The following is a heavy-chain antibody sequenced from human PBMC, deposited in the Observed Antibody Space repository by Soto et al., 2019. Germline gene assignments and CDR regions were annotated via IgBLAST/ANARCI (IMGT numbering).Heavy chain of an antibody. Sequence: QLQLQESGPGLVKPSETLSLTCTVSGGSLSSRSNYWGWVRRPPGKGLEWIGSVYYTGGTYYNPSLKSRVAISIDMSKNQFSLELSFVTAADTAVYYCAREGPPIRAHNPPEFFQQWGHGTLVTVSS. CDR1: GGSLSSRSNY. CDR2: VYYTGGT. CDR3: AREGPPIRAHNPPEFFQQ. J-gene: IGHJ1*01. D-gene: IGHD1-26*01. V-gene: IGHV4-39*02.